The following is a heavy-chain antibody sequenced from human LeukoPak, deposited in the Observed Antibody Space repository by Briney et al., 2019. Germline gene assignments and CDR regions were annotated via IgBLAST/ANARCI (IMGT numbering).Heavy chain of an antibody. CDR2: SDYSGST. D-gene: IGHD3-10*01. CDR3: ARDEVFRGYYNGSGSYLGLDP. CDR1: GGSISSGRHY. Sequence: SETLSLTCTVSGGSISSGRHYWRWIRQHPGKGLEWIGYSDYSGSTYYNPSLKSRVTISVDTSNNQFSLKLRSMPAADTAVYYCARDEVFRGYYNGSGSYLGLDPWGQGTLVTVSS. V-gene: IGHV4-31*03. J-gene: IGHJ5*02.